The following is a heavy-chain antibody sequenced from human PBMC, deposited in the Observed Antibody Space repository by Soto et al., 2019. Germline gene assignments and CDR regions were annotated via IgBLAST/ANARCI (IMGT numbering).Heavy chain of an antibody. CDR1: GGSISSGGYS. D-gene: IGHD6-19*01. CDR2: IYHSGST. J-gene: IGHJ4*02. V-gene: IGHV4-30-2*01. Sequence: SETLSLTCAVSGGSISSGGYSWSWIRQPPGKGLEWIGYIYHSGSTYYNPSLKSRVTISVDRSKNQFSLKLSSVTAADTAVYYCATAFGGWPPDSWGQGTLVTVSS. CDR3: ATAFGGWPPDS.